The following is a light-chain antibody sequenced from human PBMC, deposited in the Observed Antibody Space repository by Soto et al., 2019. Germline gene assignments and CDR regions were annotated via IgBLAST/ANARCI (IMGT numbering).Light chain of an antibody. V-gene: IGKV3-15*01. CDR1: QSVYTT. CDR3: QQYNKGPLT. Sequence: EIVMTQSPATRSVSPGERATLSCSASQSVYTTLAWYQQKPGQAPRLLIYGASTRATGIPARFSGTGSATEFTLTISSLQSEDSAVSYGQQYNKGPLTFGGGTKVEL. CDR2: GAS. J-gene: IGKJ4*01.